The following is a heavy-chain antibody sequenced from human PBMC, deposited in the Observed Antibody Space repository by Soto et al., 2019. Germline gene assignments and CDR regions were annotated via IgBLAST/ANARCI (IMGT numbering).Heavy chain of an antibody. J-gene: IGHJ4*02. CDR2: IWYDGSNK. V-gene: IGHV3-33*01. D-gene: IGHD3-10*01. CDR1: GFTFSSYG. CDR3: ARGIRDGSDPRLIGVWGY. Sequence: QVQLVESGGGVVQPGRSLRLSCAASGFTFSSYGMHWVRQAPGKGLEWVAVIWYDGSNKYYADSVKGRFTISRDNSKNTLYLQMNSLRAEDTAVYYCARGIRDGSDPRLIGVWGYWGQGTLVTVSS.